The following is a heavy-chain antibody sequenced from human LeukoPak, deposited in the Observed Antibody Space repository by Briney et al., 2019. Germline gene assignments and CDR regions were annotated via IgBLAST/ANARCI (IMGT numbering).Heavy chain of an antibody. V-gene: IGHV3-23*01. CDR1: GFTFPSYS. D-gene: IGHD1-26*01. J-gene: IGHJ4*02. Sequence: GGSLRLSFAASGFTFPSYSLNWVRQPPGKGLDWVSPISGGGGSTYYADSVKGRFTISRDNSKNTLYLQVNSLRAEDTAVYYCAKGGKWDVTPFDYWGQGTLVTVSS. CDR2: ISGGGGST. CDR3: AKGGKWDVTPFDY.